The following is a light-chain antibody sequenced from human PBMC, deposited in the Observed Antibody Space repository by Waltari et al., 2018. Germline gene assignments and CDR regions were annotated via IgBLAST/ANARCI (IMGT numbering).Light chain of an antibody. CDR1: QSVRSNY. J-gene: IGKJ5*01. V-gene: IGKV3-20*01. CDR2: GAS. Sequence: EIVFTQSPATLSLSPGERATVSCRASQSVRSNYLAWYQQKPGQAPRLLIYGASSRATGIPDRFSGSGSGTDFTLTISRLEPEDFAVYYCQHYDSSLITFGQGTRLEIK. CDR3: QHYDSSLIT.